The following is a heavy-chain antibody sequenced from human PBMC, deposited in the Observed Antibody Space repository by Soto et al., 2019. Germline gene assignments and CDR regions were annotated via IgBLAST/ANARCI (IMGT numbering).Heavy chain of an antibody. CDR2: IDSRGRTL. CDR3: ARQAARNYIDS. D-gene: IGHD6-6*01. V-gene: IGHV3-11*01. Sequence: PGESLKISCVASGFTFSDYSMSWIRQAPGKGLEWLAFIDSRGRTLSYADSVRGRFTISRDNAENSVYLQMDSLRADDTAVYYCARQAARNYIDSWGQGNSVTVS. J-gene: IGHJ4*02. CDR1: GFTFSDYS.